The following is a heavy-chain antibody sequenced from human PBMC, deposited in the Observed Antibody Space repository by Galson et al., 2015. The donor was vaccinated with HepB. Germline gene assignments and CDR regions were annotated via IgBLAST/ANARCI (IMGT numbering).Heavy chain of an antibody. V-gene: IGHV5-51*03. CDR1: GYSFTSYW. Sequence: SGAEVKKPGESLKISCKGSGYSFTSYWIGWVRQMPGKGLEWMVIIYPGDSDTRCSPSFQGQVTISADKSISTAYLQWSSLKASDTGMYCCASIAPADTGGVDYWGQGTLLAVSS. CDR3: ASIAPADTGGVDY. J-gene: IGHJ4*02. D-gene: IGHD6-13*01. CDR2: IYPGDSDT.